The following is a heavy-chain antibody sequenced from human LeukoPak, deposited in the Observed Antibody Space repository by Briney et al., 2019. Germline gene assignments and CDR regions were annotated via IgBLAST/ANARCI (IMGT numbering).Heavy chain of an antibody. CDR2: FFLGGNT. V-gene: IGHV4-39*07. CDR3: ARDLVSGLQHFGFDP. D-gene: IGHD3-9*01. Sequence: SETLSLTCTVSGGSISSGDYFWGWIRQPPGKGLEWIGSFFLGGNTYKNPSLRSRIRISVDTSRNEFSLKLSSATAADTAVYYCARDLVSGLQHFGFDPWGQGTLVTVSS. J-gene: IGHJ5*02. CDR1: GGSISSGDYF.